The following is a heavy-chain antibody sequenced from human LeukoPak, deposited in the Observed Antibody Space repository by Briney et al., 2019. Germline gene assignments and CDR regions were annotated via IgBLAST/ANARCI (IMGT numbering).Heavy chain of an antibody. CDR1: GFTFNTYA. V-gene: IGHV3-23*01. CDR3: AKEGFDS. CDR2: ISNSGGST. J-gene: IGHJ4*02. Sequence: GGSLRLSCVASGFTFNTYAMNWVRQAPGKGLEWVSSISNSGGSTYYADSVKGRFTISRDNSKNTLYLQMNSLRAEDTAVYYCAKEGFDSWGQGTLVTVSS.